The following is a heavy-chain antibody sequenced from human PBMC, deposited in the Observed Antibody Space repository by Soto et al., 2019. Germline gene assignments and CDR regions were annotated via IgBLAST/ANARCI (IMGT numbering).Heavy chain of an antibody. CDR3: ARGTIPYGDYADY. CDR1: GFTFSSYS. V-gene: IGHV3-48*01. CDR2: ISSSSSTI. J-gene: IGHJ4*02. Sequence: EVQLVESGGGLVQPGGSLRLSCAASGFTFSSYSMNWVRQAPGKGLEWVSYISSSSSTIYYADSVKGRFTISRDNATNSLYLQMNSRRAEDTAVYYCARGTIPYGDYADYWGQGTLVTVSS. D-gene: IGHD4-17*01.